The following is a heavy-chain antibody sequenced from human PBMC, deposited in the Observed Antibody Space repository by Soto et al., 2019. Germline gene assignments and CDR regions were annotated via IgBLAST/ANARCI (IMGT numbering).Heavy chain of an antibody. V-gene: IGHV1-69*06. J-gene: IGHJ3*01. CDR3: ARPYGGKIGDALDL. CDR1: GGTINSYA. Sequence: QVQLVQSGAEVKKPGSSVKVSCKASGGTINSYAVSWVRQAPGQGLEWMGGIITSFGTTNYAQKFQGRLTITADKSTNTASMELSSLRSDDTAVYYCARPYGGKIGDALDLWGQGTTVTVSS. D-gene: IGHD2-15*01. CDR2: IITSFGTT.